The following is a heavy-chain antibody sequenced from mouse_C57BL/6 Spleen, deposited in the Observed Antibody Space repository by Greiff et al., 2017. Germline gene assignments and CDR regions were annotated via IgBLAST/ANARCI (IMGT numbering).Heavy chain of an antibody. CDR3: ARHYYGSSYGYFDV. CDR1: GFTFSSYG. V-gene: IGHV5-6*01. D-gene: IGHD1-1*01. J-gene: IGHJ1*03. CDR2: ISSGGSYT. Sequence: EVQRVESGGDLVKPGGSLKLSCAASGFTFSSYGMSWVRQTPDKRLEWVATISSGGSYTYYPDSVKGRFTISRDNAKNTLYLQMSSLKSEDTAMYYCARHYYGSSYGYFDVWGTGTTVTVSS.